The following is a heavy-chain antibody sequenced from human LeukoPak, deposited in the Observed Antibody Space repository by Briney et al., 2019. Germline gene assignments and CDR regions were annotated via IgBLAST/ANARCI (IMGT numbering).Heavy chain of an antibody. CDR1: GYTFTTYY. Sequence: GASVKVSCKASGYTFTTYYIHWVRQAPGQGLEWMGVINPSGGSTSFAQKFQARLTMTRDTSTSTVYMELSGLRSEDTAVYYCARDIVVVPAAMGFDPWGQGTLVTVSS. V-gene: IGHV1-46*01. J-gene: IGHJ5*02. D-gene: IGHD2-2*01. CDR2: INPSGGST. CDR3: ARDIVVVPAAMGFDP.